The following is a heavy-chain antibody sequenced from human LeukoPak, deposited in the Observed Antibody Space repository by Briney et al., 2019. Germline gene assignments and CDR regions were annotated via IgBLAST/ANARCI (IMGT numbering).Heavy chain of an antibody. V-gene: IGHV1-18*01. CDR1: GYTYPTYS. Sequence: ASVTVSCKASGYTYPTYSFNWVRQAPGQGLEWMGWISAYNGNTNYAQKFQGRVTMTADTSTTTAYMELRSLTSDDSAVYYCARGYSGSYPTYYFYMDVWGKGTTVTVSS. D-gene: IGHD1-26*01. CDR3: ARGYSGSYPTYYFYMDV. J-gene: IGHJ6*03. CDR2: ISAYNGNT.